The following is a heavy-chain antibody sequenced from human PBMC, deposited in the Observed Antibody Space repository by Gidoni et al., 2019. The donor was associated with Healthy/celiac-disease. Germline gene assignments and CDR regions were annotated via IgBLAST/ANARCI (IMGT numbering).Heavy chain of an antibody. Sequence: QVQLVQSGAEVKKPGASVKVSCKASGYTFTSYYMHWVRQAPGQGLEWMGIINPSGGSTSYAQKFQGRVTMTRDTSTSTVYMELSSLRSDTAVYYCARGPYGGVETGFDPWGQGTLVTVSS. CDR2: INPSGGST. CDR3: ARGPYGGVETGFDP. J-gene: IGHJ5*02. D-gene: IGHD2-8*02. CDR1: GYTFTSYY. V-gene: IGHV1-46*01.